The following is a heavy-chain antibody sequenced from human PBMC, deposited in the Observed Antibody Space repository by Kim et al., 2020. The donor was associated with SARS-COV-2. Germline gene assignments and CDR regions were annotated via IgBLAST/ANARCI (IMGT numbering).Heavy chain of an antibody. D-gene: IGHD6-19*01. V-gene: IGHV3-23*01. CDR2: TRETGTKT. CDR1: GFTFSNYA. CDR3: AREVGSRGWYTVEY. Sequence: GGSLRLSCAASGFTFSNYAMSWVRQAPGKGLEWVSTTRETGTKTYYADSVKGRFTISRDNYKNTHFLQVNSLRAEDTAIYDCAREVGSRGWYTVEYWGQG. J-gene: IGHJ4*02.